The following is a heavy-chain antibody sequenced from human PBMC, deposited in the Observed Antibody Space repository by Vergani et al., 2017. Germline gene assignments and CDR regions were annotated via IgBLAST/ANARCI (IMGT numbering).Heavy chain of an antibody. V-gene: IGHV3-15*07. D-gene: IGHD3-22*01. CDR3: TTDLGYYDSSGYYYVNWAEYFQH. J-gene: IGHJ1*01. Sequence: EVQLVESGGGIVKPGGSLRLSCVASGFSFRNDWMNWVRRTPGKGLEWVGRIKSTFDRGTTDYAAAVKGRFTISRDDSKNTLFLQMNGLKTEDIGVYYCTTDLGYYDSSGYYYVNWAEYFQHWGQGTLVTVSS. CDR2: IKSTFDRGTT. CDR1: GFSFRNDW.